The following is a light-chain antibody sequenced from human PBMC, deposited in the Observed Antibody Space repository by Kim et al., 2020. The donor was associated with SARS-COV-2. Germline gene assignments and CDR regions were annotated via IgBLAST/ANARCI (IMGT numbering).Light chain of an antibody. Sequence: ASVKLPCTLSSGHTGYAIAWHQQQPDKGPRYLMKVKADGSHSKGDGIPDRFSGSSSGAERYLTISSLHPEDEADYYCETWDFDTHVFGGGTQLTVL. V-gene: IGLV4-69*01. CDR2: VKADGSH. CDR1: SGHTGYA. J-gene: IGLJ2*01. CDR3: ETWDFDTHV.